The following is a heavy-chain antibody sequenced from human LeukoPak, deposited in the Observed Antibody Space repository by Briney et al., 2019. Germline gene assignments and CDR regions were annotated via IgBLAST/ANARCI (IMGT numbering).Heavy chain of an antibody. D-gene: IGHD3-9*01. CDR2: MSYDGNTK. Sequence: GGSLRLSCAASGFTFSDYTLHWVRQAPGKGLEWVALMSYDGNTKYYADSVKGRFTVSRDNPKNTLYVQMNSLRAEDTAVYYCARAQSGYPPDYWGQGTLVAVSS. CDR3: ARAQSGYPPDY. V-gene: IGHV3-30-3*01. CDR1: GFTFSDYT. J-gene: IGHJ4*02.